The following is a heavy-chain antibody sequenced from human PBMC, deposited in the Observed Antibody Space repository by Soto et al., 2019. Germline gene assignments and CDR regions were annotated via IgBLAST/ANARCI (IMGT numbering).Heavy chain of an antibody. J-gene: IGHJ4*02. V-gene: IGHV3-23*01. CDR1: GFNFNKYA. CDR2: ISCCGGTA. Sequence: EVQLLESGGDLVRPGESLRLSCAASGFNFNKYAMSWVRQAPGEGLEWVSGISCCGGTASYADSVKGRFTIASDDSKNTLLLHMNSLRVEDTAEYYCAKADGEQWLLPHLENWGRGTLVTVS. CDR3: AKADGEQWLLPHLEN. D-gene: IGHD6-19*01.